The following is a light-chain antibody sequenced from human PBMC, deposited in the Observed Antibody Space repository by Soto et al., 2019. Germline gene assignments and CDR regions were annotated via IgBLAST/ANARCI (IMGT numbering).Light chain of an antibody. CDR3: MQALQTPGWT. CDR2: LGS. J-gene: IGKJ1*01. V-gene: IGKV2-28*01. CDR1: QSLLHSNGYNY. Sequence: DIVMTQSPLSLPVTPGEPASISCRSSQSLLHSNGYNYLDWYLQKPGQSPQLLIYLGSNRASGVPDRFSGSGSGTDFTLKISRVEAEDVGVYYCMQALQTPGWTFGQGTKGEIK.